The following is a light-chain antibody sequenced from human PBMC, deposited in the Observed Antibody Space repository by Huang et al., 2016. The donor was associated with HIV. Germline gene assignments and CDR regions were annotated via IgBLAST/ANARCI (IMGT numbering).Light chain of an antibody. CDR1: QSVSNY. J-gene: IGKJ2*01. V-gene: IGKV3-11*01. CDR2: DAS. Sequence: EIVLTQSPVTLSLSPGERATPSCKASQSVSNYLAWYQQKPVQPPRLLIYDASNRATGIPARFSGSGFGTDVTLTISSLEPEDFAVYYCQQRSNWPPNTFGQGTKLEIK. CDR3: QQRSNWPPNT.